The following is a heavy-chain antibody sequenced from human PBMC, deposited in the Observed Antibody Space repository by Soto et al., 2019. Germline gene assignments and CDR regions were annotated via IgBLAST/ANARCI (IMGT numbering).Heavy chain of an antibody. CDR1: GYTFTSYA. D-gene: IGHD6-6*01. CDR3: ARGARLRRSSSAGTYFDY. CDR2: INAGNGNT. Sequence: ASVKVSCKASGYTFTSYAMHWVRQAPGQRLEWMGWINAGNGNTKYSQKFQGRVTITRDTSASTAYMELSSLRSEDTAVYYCARGARLRRSSSAGTYFDYWGQGTQVTVSS. J-gene: IGHJ4*02. V-gene: IGHV1-3*01.